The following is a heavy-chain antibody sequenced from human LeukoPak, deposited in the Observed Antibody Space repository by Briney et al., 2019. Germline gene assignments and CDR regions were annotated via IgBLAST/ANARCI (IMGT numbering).Heavy chain of an antibody. D-gene: IGHD2-15*01. Sequence: ASVKVSCKAYEYTFTSYYMHCVRQDPGQGLEWMGVINPSGGSTSYAQKFQGRATMTRDTSTSTVYMELSSLRSEDTAVYYCARDPRVVVVAARGSWFDPWGQGTLVTVSS. V-gene: IGHV1-46*01. CDR3: ARDPRVVVVAARGSWFDP. J-gene: IGHJ5*02. CDR2: INPSGGST. CDR1: EYTFTSYY.